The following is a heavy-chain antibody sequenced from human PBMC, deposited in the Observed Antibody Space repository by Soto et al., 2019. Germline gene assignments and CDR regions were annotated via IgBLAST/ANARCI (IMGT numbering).Heavy chain of an antibody. J-gene: IGHJ4*02. CDR2: IRPSSESM. D-gene: IGHD2-21*02. CDR3: ARASDFAFDY. V-gene: IGHV3-48*02. Sequence: EVQLVESGGGLVQPGGSLRLSCAASGFTFSTYPMNWVRQAPGKGLEWVSNIRPSSESMSYADSVKGRFTVSRDNAKNSLSLQMNSLRDDDTAVYYCARASDFAFDYWGQGTLVTVSS. CDR1: GFTFSTYP.